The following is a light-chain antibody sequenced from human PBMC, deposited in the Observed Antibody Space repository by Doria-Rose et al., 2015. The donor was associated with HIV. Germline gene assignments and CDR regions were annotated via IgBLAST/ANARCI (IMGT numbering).Light chain of an antibody. Sequence: TQSPGTLSLSPGERATLSCRASQRVKSSYLAWYQQKPGQALRLIIYDASTRATGIPDRFSGSGSGTDFTLTISRLEPEDVAVYYCQQYGTSRGTFGQGTRLEIK. CDR1: QRVKSSY. J-gene: IGKJ5*01. V-gene: IGKV3-20*01. CDR3: QQYGTSRGT. CDR2: DAS.